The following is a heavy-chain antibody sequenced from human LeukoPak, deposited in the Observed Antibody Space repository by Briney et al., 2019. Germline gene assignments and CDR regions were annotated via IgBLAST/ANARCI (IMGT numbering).Heavy chain of an antibody. J-gene: IGHJ4*02. V-gene: IGHV4-38-2*02. D-gene: IGHD2-15*01. CDR1: GYSISSGYY. CDR3: ARWAVVTANYFDY. Sequence: PSETLSLTCTVSGYSISSGYYWGWIRQPPGKGLEWIGSIYHSGSTYYNPSLKSRVTISVDTSKNQFSLKLSSVTAADTAVYYCARWAVVTANYFDYWGQGTLVTVSS. CDR2: IYHSGST.